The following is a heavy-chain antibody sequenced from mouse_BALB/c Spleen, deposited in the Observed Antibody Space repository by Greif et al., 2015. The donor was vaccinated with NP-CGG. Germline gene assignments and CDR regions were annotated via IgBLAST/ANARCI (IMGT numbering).Heavy chain of an antibody. D-gene: IGHD4-1*01. J-gene: IGHJ3*01. Sequence: EVMLVESGGGLVQPGGSLRLSCATSGFTFTDYYMSWVRQPPGKALEWLGFIRNKANGYTTEYSASVKGPFTISRDNSQSILYLQMNTLRAEDSATYYCARDTGTFAYWGQGTLVTVSA. CDR1: GFTFTDYY. CDR3: ARDTGTFAY. V-gene: IGHV7-3*02. CDR2: IRNKANGYTT.